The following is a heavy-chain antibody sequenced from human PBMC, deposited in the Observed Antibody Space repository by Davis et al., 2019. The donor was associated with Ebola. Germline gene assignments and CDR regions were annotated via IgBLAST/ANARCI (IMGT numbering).Heavy chain of an antibody. D-gene: IGHD2-2*01. Sequence: SVKVSCKASGGTFSSYAISWVRQAPGQGLEWMGGIIPIFGTANYAQKFQGRVTITADESTSTAYMELSSLRSEDTAVYYCARGYLDRDIVVVPAAYEDYYYYGMDVWGQGTTVTVSS. J-gene: IGHJ6*02. CDR1: GGTFSSYA. CDR3: ARGYLDRDIVVVPAAYEDYYYYGMDV. CDR2: IIPIFGTA. V-gene: IGHV1-69*13.